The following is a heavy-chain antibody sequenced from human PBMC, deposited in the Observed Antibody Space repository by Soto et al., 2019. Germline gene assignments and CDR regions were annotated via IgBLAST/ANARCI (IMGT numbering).Heavy chain of an antibody. V-gene: IGHV3-74*01. CDR3: AREVGATRQLRYYYYGMDV. Sequence: GGSLRLSCAASGFTFSSYWMHWVRQAPGKGLVWVSRINSDGSSTSYADSVKGRFTISRDNAKNTLYLQMNSLRAEDTAVYYCAREVGATRQLRYYYYGMDVWGQGTTVTVSS. J-gene: IGHJ6*02. CDR2: INSDGSST. D-gene: IGHD1-26*01. CDR1: GFTFSSYW.